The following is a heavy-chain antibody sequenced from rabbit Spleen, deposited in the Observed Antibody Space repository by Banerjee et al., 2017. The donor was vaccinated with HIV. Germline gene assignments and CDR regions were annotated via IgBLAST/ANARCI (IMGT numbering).Heavy chain of an antibody. V-gene: IGHV1S40*01. J-gene: IGHJ4*01. CDR3: ARSDYVDNGNRLNL. CDR1: GFSFSSSDW. D-gene: IGHD4-2*01. CDR2: IYGGGSGST. Sequence: QSLEESGGDLVKPGASLTLTCTASGFSFSSSDWICWVRQAPGKGLEWIGWIYGGGSGSTYYASWAQGRFTISKTSSTTVTLQMTSLTAADTATYFCARSDYVDNGNRLNLWGPGTLVTVS.